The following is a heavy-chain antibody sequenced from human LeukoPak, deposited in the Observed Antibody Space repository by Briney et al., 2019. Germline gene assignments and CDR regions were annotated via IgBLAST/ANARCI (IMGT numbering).Heavy chain of an antibody. CDR3: AKPLVAVTPYYFDY. D-gene: IGHD5-12*01. V-gene: IGHV3-23*01. J-gene: IGHJ4*02. CDR1: GFIFRNYA. CDR2: LSDNSATS. Sequence: GGSLRLSCAASGFIFRNYAMSWVRQAPGKGLEWVSALSDNSATSYYLDSVKGRFTISRDNSKNTLYLQTNSLSAEDTAVYYCAKPLVAVTPYYFDYWGQGILVTVSP.